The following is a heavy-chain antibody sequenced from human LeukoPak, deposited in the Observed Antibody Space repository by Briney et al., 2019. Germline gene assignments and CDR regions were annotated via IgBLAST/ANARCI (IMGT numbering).Heavy chain of an antibody. CDR2: ISAYNGNT. CDR3: ARVVPRAIAAAGTTSGGWFDP. J-gene: IGHJ5*02. D-gene: IGHD6-13*01. V-gene: IGHV1-18*01. CDR1: GYTFTSYG. Sequence: ASVMVSCKASGYTFTSYGISWVRQAPGQGLEGMGWISAYNGNTNSAQKLKGQLTITQDTSTSQPYMQLRSLRSDDTAVYYCARVVPRAIAAAGTTSGGWFDPWGQGTLITVSS.